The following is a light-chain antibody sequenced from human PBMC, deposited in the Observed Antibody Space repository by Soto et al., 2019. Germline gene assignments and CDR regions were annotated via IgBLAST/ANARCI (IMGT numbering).Light chain of an antibody. V-gene: IGKV3-11*01. CDR1: HHVSFS. CDR3: QQRASWPYT. CDR2: DGS. Sequence: IVLTQSPDTLSLSPGERATLSWGASHHVSFSLVWYRQRPGQSPMLLGHDGSNSATGISARFSGSGSGTDFTLTIGXXXPEESALYYCQQRASWPYTSGQGTK. J-gene: IGKJ2*01.